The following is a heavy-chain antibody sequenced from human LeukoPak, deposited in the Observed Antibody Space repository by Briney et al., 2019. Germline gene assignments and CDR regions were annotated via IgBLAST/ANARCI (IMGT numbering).Heavy chain of an antibody. CDR1: GGSISSYY. CDR3: ARGGYGASSGFDY. D-gene: IGHD4-23*01. V-gene: IGHV4-4*07. Sequence: SETLSLTCTVSGGSISSYYWSWIRQPAGKGLEWIGRAYTSGSPNYNPTLESRLTMSVATSKNQFSLNLSSVTAADTAVYYCARGGYGASSGFDYWGQGTLVTVSS. J-gene: IGHJ4*02. CDR2: AYTSGSP.